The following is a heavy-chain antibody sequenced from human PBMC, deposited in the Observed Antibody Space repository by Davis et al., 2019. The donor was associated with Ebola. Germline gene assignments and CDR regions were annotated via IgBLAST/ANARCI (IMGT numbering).Heavy chain of an antibody. V-gene: IGHV3-30*04. J-gene: IGHJ6*02. Sequence: GGSLRLSCAASGFTFRTFAMHWVRQAPGKGLKWVAVISYDGSNKYYADSVKGRFTISRDNSKNTLYLQMNSLRAEDTAVYYCAKDIYGSGSYYNLYGMDVWGQGTTVTVSS. CDR2: ISYDGSNK. CDR3: AKDIYGSGSYYNLYGMDV. CDR1: GFTFRTFA. D-gene: IGHD3-10*01.